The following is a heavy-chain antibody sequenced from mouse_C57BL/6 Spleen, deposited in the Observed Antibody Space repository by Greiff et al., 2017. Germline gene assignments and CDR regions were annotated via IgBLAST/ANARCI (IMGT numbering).Heavy chain of an antibody. Sequence: DVKLVESGGGLVKPGGSLKLSCAASGFTFSSYAMSWVRQTPEKRLEWVATISDGGSYTYYPDNVKGRFTISRDNAKNTLYLQMSHLKSEDTAMYCWAVGGKSAPGWFAYWGQGTLVTVSA. V-gene: IGHV5-4*03. CDR3: AVGGKSAPGWFAY. CDR1: GFTFSSYA. CDR2: ISDGGSYT. J-gene: IGHJ3*01.